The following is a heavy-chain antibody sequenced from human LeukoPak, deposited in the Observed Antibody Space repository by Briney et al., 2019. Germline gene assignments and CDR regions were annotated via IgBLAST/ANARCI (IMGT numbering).Heavy chain of an antibody. Sequence: SQTLSLTCTVSGGAISSGGYYWSWIRQHPGKGLEWIGYIYYSGSTYYNPSFKSRVTISVDTSKNQFSLKLSSVTATDTAVYYCAREIHRFTGYYYYMDVWGKGTTVTVSS. CDR3: AREIHRFTGYYYYMDV. CDR2: IYYSGST. D-gene: IGHD7-27*01. CDR1: GGAISSGGYY. J-gene: IGHJ6*03. V-gene: IGHV4-31*03.